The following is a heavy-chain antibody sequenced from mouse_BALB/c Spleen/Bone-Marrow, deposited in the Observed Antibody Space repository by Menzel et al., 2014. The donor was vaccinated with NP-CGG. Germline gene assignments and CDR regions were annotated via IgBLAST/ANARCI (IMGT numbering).Heavy chain of an antibody. J-gene: IGHJ1*01. Sequence: VQLQQFGVELVKPGASVKLSCKASGNTFTSYDINWVRQRPEQGLEWIGWIFPGDSTTKYNEKFKGKATLSTDKSSSTVHMQLSRLTSEDSAVYFCVRSRLRDWYFDVWGAGTTVTISS. CDR1: GNTFTSYD. V-gene: IGHV1S56*01. D-gene: IGHD1-2*01. CDR2: IFPGDSTT. CDR3: VRSRLRDWYFDV.